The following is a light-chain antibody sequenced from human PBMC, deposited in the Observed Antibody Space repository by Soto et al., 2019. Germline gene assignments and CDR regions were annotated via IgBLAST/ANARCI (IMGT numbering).Light chain of an antibody. CDR1: QGISTW. CDR2: AAS. Sequence: DIQMTQSPSSVSASVGDRVTITCRASQGISTWLAWYQQRPGKAPELLIYAASRLRSGVPSRFSGSGSGTDFSLTISSLHPEEVATYYCQQANSFPLTFGGGTKVEIK. CDR3: QQANSFPLT. J-gene: IGKJ4*01. V-gene: IGKV1D-12*01.